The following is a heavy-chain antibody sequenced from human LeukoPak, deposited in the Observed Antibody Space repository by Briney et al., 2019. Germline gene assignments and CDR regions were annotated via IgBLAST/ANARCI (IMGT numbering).Heavy chain of an antibody. CDR3: ARGSIGSSWYPWKWNWFDP. V-gene: IGHV4-39*01. J-gene: IGHJ5*02. Sequence: SETLSLTCTVSGGSISSSSYYWGWIRQPPGKGLEWIGSIYYSGSTYYNPSLKSRVTISVDTSKNQFSLKLSSVTAADTAVYYCARGSIGSSWYPWKWNWFDPWGQGTLVTVSS. CDR2: IYYSGST. CDR1: GGSISSSSYY. D-gene: IGHD6-13*01.